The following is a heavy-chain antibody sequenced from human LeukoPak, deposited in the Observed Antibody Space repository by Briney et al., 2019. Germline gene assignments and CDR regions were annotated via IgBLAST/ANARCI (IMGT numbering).Heavy chain of an antibody. CDR2: ISTSGSTI. D-gene: IGHD5-12*01. CDR3: AREGRGYSGYESPGDY. Sequence: GGSLRLSCAASGFSFSSYEMNWVRQAPGKGLEWVSYISTSGSTIYYADSVKGRYTISRDNAKNSLYLQMNSLRAEDTAVYYCAREGRGYSGYESPGDYWGQGTLVTVSS. V-gene: IGHV3-48*03. CDR1: GFSFSSYE. J-gene: IGHJ4*02.